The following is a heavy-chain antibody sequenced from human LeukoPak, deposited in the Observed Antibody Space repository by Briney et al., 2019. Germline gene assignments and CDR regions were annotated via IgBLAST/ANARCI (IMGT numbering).Heavy chain of an antibody. Sequence: GESLRLSCAASGFTFSSYSMNWVRQAPGKGLEWVAAMSYDESKNKYLESVEGRFTLSRDSSKNTVYLQMNSLRDEDTAVYYCAKDEGPICLYGDCPFDYWGQGNMVTVSS. CDR1: GFTFSSYS. CDR3: AKDEGPICLYGDCPFDY. V-gene: IGHV3-30*18. D-gene: IGHD4-17*01. CDR2: MSYDESKN. J-gene: IGHJ4*02.